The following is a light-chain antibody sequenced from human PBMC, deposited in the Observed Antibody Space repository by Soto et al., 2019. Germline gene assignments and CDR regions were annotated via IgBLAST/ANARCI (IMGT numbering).Light chain of an antibody. V-gene: IGKV1-33*01. CDR2: DAS. J-gene: IGKJ4*01. Sequence: DIRMTQSPSSLSASEGDRVTITCQASQVISNYVNWYQQKPGKAPKLLIFDASNLETGVPSRFSGSGSGTDFTFTISSLQPGDIATYYCQQYENFPLTFGGGTKVDIK. CDR3: QQYENFPLT. CDR1: QVISNY.